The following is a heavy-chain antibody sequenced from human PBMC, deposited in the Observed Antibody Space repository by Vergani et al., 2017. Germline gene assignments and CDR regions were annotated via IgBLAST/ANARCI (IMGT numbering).Heavy chain of an antibody. CDR3: AREDYGDSRYYYYGMDV. CDR1: GFTVSSNY. CDR2: IYSGGST. Sequence: EVQLVESGGGLVQPGGSLRLSCAASGFTVSSNYMSWVRQAPGKGLEWVSVIYSGGSTYYADSVKGRFTISRDNSKNTLYLQMNSLRAEDTAVYYCAREDYGDSRYYYYGMDVWGQGTTVTVSS. D-gene: IGHD4-17*01. J-gene: IGHJ6*02. V-gene: IGHV3-66*01.